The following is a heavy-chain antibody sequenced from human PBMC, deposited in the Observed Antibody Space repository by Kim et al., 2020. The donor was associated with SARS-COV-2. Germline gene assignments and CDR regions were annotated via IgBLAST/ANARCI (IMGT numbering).Heavy chain of an antibody. V-gene: IGHV3-48*04. CDR1: GFTFSSYS. J-gene: IGHJ4*02. Sequence: GGSLRLSCAASGFTFSSYSMNWVRQAPGKGLEWVSYISSSSSTIYYADSVKGRFTISRDNAKNSLYLQMNSLRAEDTAVYYCARCGYSYRKSGFCDYWGQGTLVTVSS. D-gene: IGHD5-18*01. CDR2: ISSSSSTI. CDR3: ARCGYSYRKSGFCDY.